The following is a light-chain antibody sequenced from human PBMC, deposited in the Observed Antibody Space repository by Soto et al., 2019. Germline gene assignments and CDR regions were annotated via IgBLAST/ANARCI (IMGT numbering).Light chain of an antibody. CDR1: QSVSSY. Sequence: EIVLTQSPATLSFSPGERATLSCRASQSVSSYLAWYQQKPGQAPRLLIYDASNRATGIPARFSGSGSGTDFTLTISSLEPEDFAVYYCQQRSNWPPGTWTFGQGTKVDIK. V-gene: IGKV3-11*01. CDR3: QQRSNWPPGTWT. J-gene: IGKJ1*01. CDR2: DAS.